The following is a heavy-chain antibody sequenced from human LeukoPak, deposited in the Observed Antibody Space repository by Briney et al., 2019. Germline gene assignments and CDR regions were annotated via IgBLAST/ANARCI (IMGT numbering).Heavy chain of an antibody. CDR1: GGSISSYD. Sequence: SETLSLTCTVSGGSISSYDWSWIRQPAGKGLEWIGRIYTSGSTNYNPSLKSRVTMSVDTSKNQFSLKLSSVTAADTAVYYCARSPYDYGDYVGYYYYMDVWGKGTTVTISS. CDR3: ARSPYDYGDYVGYYYYMDV. V-gene: IGHV4-4*07. D-gene: IGHD4-17*01. CDR2: IYTSGST. J-gene: IGHJ6*03.